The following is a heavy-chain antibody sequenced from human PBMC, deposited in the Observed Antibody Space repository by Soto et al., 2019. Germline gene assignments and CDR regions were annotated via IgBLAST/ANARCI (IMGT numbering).Heavy chain of an antibody. J-gene: IGHJ6*02. CDR1: GYTFTSYY. CDR3: ARGPSGYDLPPYGMDV. Sequence: ASVKVSCKASGYTFTSYYMHWVRQAPGQGLEWMGIINPSGGSTSYAQKFQGRVTMTRDTSTSTVYMELSSLRSEDTAVYYCARGPSGYDLPPYGMDVWGQGTTVTVSS. D-gene: IGHD5-12*01. V-gene: IGHV1-46*01. CDR2: INPSGGST.